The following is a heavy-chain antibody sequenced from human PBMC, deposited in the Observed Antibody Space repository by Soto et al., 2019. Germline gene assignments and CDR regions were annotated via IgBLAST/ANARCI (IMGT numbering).Heavy chain of an antibody. D-gene: IGHD6-19*01. CDR2: ISYDGSNK. J-gene: IGHJ4*02. Sequence: QVQLVESGGGVVQPGRSLRLSCAASGFTFSSYAMHWVRQAPGKGLEWVAVISYDGSNKYYADSVKGRFTISRDNSKNTLYLQMNSLRAEDTAVYYCARSISGWPFDCWGQGTLVTVSS. CDR3: ARSISGWPFDC. V-gene: IGHV3-30-3*01. CDR1: GFTFSSYA.